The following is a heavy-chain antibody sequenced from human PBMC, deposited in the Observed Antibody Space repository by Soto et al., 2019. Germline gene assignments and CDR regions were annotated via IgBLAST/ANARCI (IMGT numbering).Heavy chain of an antibody. CDR1: GGSFSGYY. D-gene: IGHD6-13*01. Sequence: QVQLQEWGAGLLKPSETLSLTCAVYGGSFSGYYWSWIRQPPGKGLEWIGEINHSGSTNYNPSLKSRVTISVDTSMNQFSLKLSSVTAADTAVYYCARLSSSWSSFDYWGQGTLVTVSS. V-gene: IGHV4-34*01. CDR2: INHSGST. J-gene: IGHJ4*02. CDR3: ARLSSSWSSFDY.